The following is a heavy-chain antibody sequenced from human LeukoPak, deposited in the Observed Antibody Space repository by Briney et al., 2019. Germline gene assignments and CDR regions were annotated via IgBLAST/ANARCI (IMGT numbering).Heavy chain of an antibody. V-gene: IGHV1-18*01. CDR1: GYTFTSYG. D-gene: IGHD3-10*01. CDR3: ARGANYYGSGSYYKFWFDP. CDR2: ISAYNGNT. J-gene: IGHJ5*02. Sequence: ASVKVSCKASGYTFTSYGISWVRQAPGQGLEWMGWISAYNGNTNYAQKLQGRVTMTTDTSTSTAYMELRSLRSDDTAVYYCARGANYYGSGSYYKFWFDPWGQGTLVTVSS.